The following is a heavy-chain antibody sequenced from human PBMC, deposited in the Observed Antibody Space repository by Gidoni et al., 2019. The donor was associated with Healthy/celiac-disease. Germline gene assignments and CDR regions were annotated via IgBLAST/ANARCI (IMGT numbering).Heavy chain of an antibody. D-gene: IGHD2-2*01. CDR2: IYYSGGT. V-gene: IGHV4-31*03. J-gene: IGHJ4*02. Sequence: QVQLQESGPGLGKPSQTLSLTCTVSGGSISSGGYYWSWIRQHPGKGLEWIGYIYYSGGTYYNPSLKSRVTISVDTSKNQFSLKLSSVTAADTAVYYCARDRSTSRGGFDYWGQGTLVTVSS. CDR3: ARDRSTSRGGFDY. CDR1: GGSISSGGYY.